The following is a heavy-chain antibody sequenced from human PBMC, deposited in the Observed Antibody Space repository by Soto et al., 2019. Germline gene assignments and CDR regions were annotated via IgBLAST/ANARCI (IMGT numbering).Heavy chain of an antibody. D-gene: IGHD3-10*01. J-gene: IGHJ6*02. Sequence: SETLSLTCTVSGGSISSGGYYWSWIRRHPGKGLEWIGYIYYSGSTNYNPSLKSRVTMSVDTPKNQFSLKLSSVTAADTAVYYCARRGYGPGFPYYYGMDVWGQGTTVTVSS. CDR2: IYYSGST. V-gene: IGHV4-61*08. CDR3: ARRGYGPGFPYYYGMDV. CDR1: GGSISSGGYY.